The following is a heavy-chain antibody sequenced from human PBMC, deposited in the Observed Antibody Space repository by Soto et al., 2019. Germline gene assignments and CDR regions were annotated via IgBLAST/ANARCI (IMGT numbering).Heavy chain of an antibody. V-gene: IGHV3-23*01. J-gene: IGHJ4*02. D-gene: IGHD2-2*01. CDR3: AKLGSSSWSPHYYFDY. Sequence: EVQVLESGGGLVQPGGSLGLSCAASGFTFYNYAMGWVRQAPGKGLEWVSAITGSGSDTYYVDSVKGRFTISRDNSENTLYLQMNSLRAEDTAIYYCAKLGSSSWSPHYYFDYWGQGTLVTVSS. CDR1: GFTFYNYA. CDR2: ITGSGSDT.